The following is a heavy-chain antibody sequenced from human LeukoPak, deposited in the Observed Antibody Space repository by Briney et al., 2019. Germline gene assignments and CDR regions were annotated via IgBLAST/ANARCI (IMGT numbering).Heavy chain of an antibody. J-gene: IGHJ4*02. Sequence: SETLSLTCTVSGGSISRSSYYWGWIRQPPGKGLEWIGSIYYSGSTYDNPSLKSRVTISVHTSKNQFSLKLSSVTAADTAVYYCASRSDDSSLYYFDYWGQGTLVTVSS. V-gene: IGHV4-39*01. CDR2: IYYSGST. CDR3: ASRSDDSSLYYFDY. D-gene: IGHD3-22*01. CDR1: GGSISRSSYY.